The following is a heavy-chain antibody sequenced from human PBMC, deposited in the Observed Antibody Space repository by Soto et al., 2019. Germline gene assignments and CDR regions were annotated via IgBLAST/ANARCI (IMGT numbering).Heavy chain of an antibody. D-gene: IGHD5-18*01. CDR2: IRSKANSYAT. CDR3: TTMLRTYRGYRYGFMGYYYGMDV. J-gene: IGHJ6*02. Sequence: EVQLVESGGGLVQPGGSLKLSCAASGFTFSGSAMHWVRQASGKGLEWVGRIRSKANSYATAYAASVKGRFTISRDDSKNTAYLQMNSLKTEDTAVYYCTTMLRTYRGYRYGFMGYYYGMDVWGQGTTVTVSS. V-gene: IGHV3-73*02. CDR1: GFTFSGSA.